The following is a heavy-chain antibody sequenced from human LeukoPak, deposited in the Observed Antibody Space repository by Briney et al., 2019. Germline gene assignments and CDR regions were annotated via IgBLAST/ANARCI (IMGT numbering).Heavy chain of an antibody. V-gene: IGHV4-61*01. CDR2: IYYSGST. CDR3: ERSRGYFDY. D-gene: IGHD6-13*01. J-gene: IGHJ4*02. CDR1: VGSLSSGSYY. Sequence: PSETLPLTCPVSVGSLSSGSYYGSWIRQPPGRGLEWIGYIYYSGSTNYNPSLKSRVTITVDTSKNQYSLKLSSVTAADTALYYCERSRGYFDYWGQGTLVTVSS.